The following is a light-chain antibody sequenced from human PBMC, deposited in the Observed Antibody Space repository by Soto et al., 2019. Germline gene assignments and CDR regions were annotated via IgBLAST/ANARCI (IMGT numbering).Light chain of an antibody. Sequence: QSVLTQAPSASETPGQRVTISCSGSSSNIGRNTVNWYQQLPGTAPKLLIYSNNHRPSGVPDRFSGSKSGTSASLAISGLQSEDEADYYCAAWDDSLTGDVFGTGTKLTVL. J-gene: IGLJ1*01. V-gene: IGLV1-44*01. CDR2: SNN. CDR1: SSNIGRNT. CDR3: AAWDDSLTGDV.